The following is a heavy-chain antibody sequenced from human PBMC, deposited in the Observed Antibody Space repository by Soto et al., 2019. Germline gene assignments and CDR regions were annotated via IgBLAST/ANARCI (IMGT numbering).Heavy chain of an antibody. CDR1: GFAFSTSV. CDR3: AREQFEDGRGHYDR. D-gene: IGHD3-22*01. CDR2: ISYNGNKK. J-gene: IGHJ5*02. V-gene: IGHV3-30*03. Sequence: QVQLVESGGGVVQPGGSLRLSCAASGFAFSTSVIHWVRQAPGKGLEWMAHISYNGNKKHYADSVKGRFTVSRDISESTLYLQMNSLRAEDTAVYYCAREQFEDGRGHYDRWGQGTLVSVSS.